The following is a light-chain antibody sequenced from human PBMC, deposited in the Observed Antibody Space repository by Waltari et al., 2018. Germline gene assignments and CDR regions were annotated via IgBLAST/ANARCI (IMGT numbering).Light chain of an antibody. J-gene: IGKJ1*01. CDR1: QSVSSSY. V-gene: IGKV3-20*01. CDR2: GAS. CDR3: QQYGSSTWT. Sequence: EIVLTPSPGTLSLSPGERATLPCRASQSVSSSYLAWYQQKPGQAPRLLIYGASSRATGIPDRFSGSGSGTDFTLTISRLEPEDFAVYYCQQYGSSTWTFGQGTKVEIK.